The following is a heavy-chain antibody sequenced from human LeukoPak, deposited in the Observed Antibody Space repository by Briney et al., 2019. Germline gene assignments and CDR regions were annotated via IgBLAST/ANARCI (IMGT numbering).Heavy chain of an antibody. CDR2: IKQDGSEK. CDR3: TTDTWYSAGH. Sequence: GGSLRLSWAASGFTFNSYWINWVSQAPGKGLEWVANIKQDGSEKYYVDSVKGRFTISRDNAKNSLFLQMNSLRAEDTAIYYCTTDTWYSAGHWGQGTPVTVSS. V-gene: IGHV3-7*03. CDR1: GFTFNSYW. D-gene: IGHD2-15*01. J-gene: IGHJ4*02.